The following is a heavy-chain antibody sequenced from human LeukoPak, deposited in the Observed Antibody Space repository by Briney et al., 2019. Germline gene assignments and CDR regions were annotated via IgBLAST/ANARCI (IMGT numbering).Heavy chain of an antibody. CDR2: ISAYNGNT. CDR1: GYTFTSYG. Sequence: ASVKVSCNASGYTFTSYGISWVRQAPGQGLEWMGWISAYNGNTNYAQKLQGRVTMTTDTSTSTAYMELRSLRSDDTAVYYCARGYNYYDSSGYYRPFDYWGQGTLVTVSS. CDR3: ARGYNYYDSSGYYRPFDY. D-gene: IGHD3-22*01. V-gene: IGHV1-18*01. J-gene: IGHJ4*02.